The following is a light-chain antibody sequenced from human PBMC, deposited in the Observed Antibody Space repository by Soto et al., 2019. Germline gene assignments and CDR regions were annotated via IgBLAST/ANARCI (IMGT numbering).Light chain of an antibody. Sequence: QSALTQPASVSGSPGQSITISCTGTSSDVGNYNYVSWYQQHPGKAPKLMIHDVSNRPSGVSNRFSGSKSGNTASLTISGLQAEDEADYYCSSNTSSSPYVFGTGTKVTDL. CDR1: SSDVGNYNY. V-gene: IGLV2-14*01. CDR3: SSNTSSSPYV. J-gene: IGLJ1*01. CDR2: DVS.